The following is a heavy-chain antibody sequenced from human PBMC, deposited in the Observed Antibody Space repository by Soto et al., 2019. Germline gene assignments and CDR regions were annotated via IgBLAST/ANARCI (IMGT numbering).Heavy chain of an antibody. CDR2: VITNLGVT. J-gene: IGHJ4*02. CDR1: GGTLSSYT. CDR3: ARDKGYCSDTSCPDFDD. V-gene: IGHV1-69*08. D-gene: IGHD2-15*01. Sequence: QVQLVQSGAEVKKPGSSVKVSCKASGGTLSSYTFSWVRQAPGQGLEWMGRVITNLGVTNYAKKFQGRFTIVVDTSTSTAYMELNSLRYEYTAVYYCARDKGYCSDTSCPDFDDWGQGTLVTVSS.